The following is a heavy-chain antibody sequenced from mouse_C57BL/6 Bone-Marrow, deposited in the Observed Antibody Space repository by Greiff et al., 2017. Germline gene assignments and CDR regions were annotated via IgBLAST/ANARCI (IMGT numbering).Heavy chain of an antibody. CDR2: IYPRSGNT. V-gene: IGHV1-81*01. J-gene: IGHJ2*01. CDR1: GYTFTSYG. D-gene: IGHD1-2*01. CDR3: ARGRLLIGY. Sequence: QVQLKQSGAELARPGASVKLSCKASGYTFTSYGISWVKQRTGQGLEWIGEIYPRSGNTYYNEKFKDKATLTADKSSSTAYMELRSLTSEDSAVYFCARGRLLIGYWGQGTTLTVSS.